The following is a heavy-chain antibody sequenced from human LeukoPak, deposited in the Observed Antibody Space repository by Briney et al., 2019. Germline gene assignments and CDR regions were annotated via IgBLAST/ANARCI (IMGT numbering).Heavy chain of an antibody. V-gene: IGHV3-53*01. D-gene: IGHD2-15*01. CDR1: GFTVSTNF. Sequence: GGSLRLSCAVSGFTVSTNFMSWVRQAPGKGPEWVSIIYADGGTKYADSVKGRFTISRDTSKNTFSLQMNNLRAEDTAVYYCARDRWELLSNSYHYCGLDVWGQGTTVTVSS. J-gene: IGHJ6*02. CDR2: IYADGGT. CDR3: ARDRWELLSNSYHYCGLDV.